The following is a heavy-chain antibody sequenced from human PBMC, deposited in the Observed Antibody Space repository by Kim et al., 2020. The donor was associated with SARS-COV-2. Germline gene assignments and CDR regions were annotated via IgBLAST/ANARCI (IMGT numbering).Heavy chain of an antibody. Sequence: NHDGSEKNYGDSVKGLFTIARANAKNSLYLQMSSLRAEDTAVYYCARLFDPWGQGTLVTVSS. CDR3: ARLFDP. V-gene: IGHV3-7*04. J-gene: IGHJ5*02. CDR2: NHDGSEK.